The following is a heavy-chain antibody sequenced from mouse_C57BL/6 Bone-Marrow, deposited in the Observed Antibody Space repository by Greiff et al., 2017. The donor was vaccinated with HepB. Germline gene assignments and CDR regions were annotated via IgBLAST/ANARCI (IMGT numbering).Heavy chain of an antibody. CDR1: GYTFTDYY. CDR3: ARSYYYDTAWFAY. CDR2: INPNNGGT. Sequence: EVKVVESGPELVKPGASVKISCKASGYTFTDYYMNWVKQSHGKSLEWIGDINPNNGGTSYNQKFKGKATLTVDKSSSTAYMELRSLTSEDSAVYYCARSYYYDTAWFAYWGQGTLVTVSA. D-gene: IGHD2-4*01. V-gene: IGHV1-26*01. J-gene: IGHJ3*01.